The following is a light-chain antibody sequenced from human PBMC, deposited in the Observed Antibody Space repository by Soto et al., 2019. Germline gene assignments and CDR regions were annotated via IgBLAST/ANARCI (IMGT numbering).Light chain of an antibody. CDR3: AAWDDSLNGPV. J-gene: IGLJ2*01. CDR2: YDD. Sequence: QPVLTQPPSVSEAPRQRVTISCSGSSSNIGSNGVNWYQQLPGKAPKLLIYYDDLVPSGVSDRFSGSKSGTSASLAIRGLQSEDEADYYCAAWDDSLNGPVFGGGTQLTVL. V-gene: IGLV1-36*01. CDR1: SSNIGSNG.